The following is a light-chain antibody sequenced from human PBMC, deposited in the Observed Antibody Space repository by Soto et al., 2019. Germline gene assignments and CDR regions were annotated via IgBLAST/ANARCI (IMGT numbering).Light chain of an antibody. CDR2: AAS. CDR3: QQSYSTPRVT. J-gene: IGKJ3*01. CDR1: QSISSY. Sequence: DIHMTQSPSSLSASVGDRVTITCRASQSISSYLNWYQQKPGKAPKLLIYAASSLQSGVSSRFSGSGSGTDFTLTISSLQPEDFATYYCQQSYSTPRVTFGPGTKVDIK. V-gene: IGKV1-39*01.